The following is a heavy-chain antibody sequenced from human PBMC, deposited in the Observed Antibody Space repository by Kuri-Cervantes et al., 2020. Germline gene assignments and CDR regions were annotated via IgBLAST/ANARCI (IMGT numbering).Heavy chain of an antibody. CDR1: GFTFSSYA. CDR2: ISYDGTSE. CDR3: ARDVSVTASYPYWYFDL. Sequence: GGSLRLSCAASGFTFSSYAMHWVRQAPGKGLDWVAAISYDGTSEYYADSVKGRFTVSRDSSKNTLYLQMNSLRTEDTAVYYCARDVSVTASYPYWYFDLWGRGTLVTVSS. V-gene: IGHV3-30*03. J-gene: IGHJ2*01. D-gene: IGHD2-21*02.